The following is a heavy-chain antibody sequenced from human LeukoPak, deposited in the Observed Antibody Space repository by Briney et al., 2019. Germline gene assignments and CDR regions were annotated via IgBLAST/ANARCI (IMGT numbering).Heavy chain of an antibody. CDR2: ISYDGSNK. CDR1: GFTFSSYG. J-gene: IGHJ4*02. Sequence: GGSLRLSCAASGFTFSSYGMHWVRQAPGKGLEWVAVISYDGSNKYYADSVKGRFTTSRDNSKNTLYLQMNSLRAEDTAVYYCAKDRSGWYFDYWGQGTLVTVSS. D-gene: IGHD6-19*01. V-gene: IGHV3-30*18. CDR3: AKDRSGWYFDY.